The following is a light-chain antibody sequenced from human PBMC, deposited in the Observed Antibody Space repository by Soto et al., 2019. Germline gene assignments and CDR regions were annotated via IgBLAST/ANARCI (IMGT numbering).Light chain of an antibody. V-gene: IGLV2-18*02. CDR1: SSDIGAYNR. CDR2: DVN. J-gene: IGLJ1*01. Sequence: QSALNQPPSVSGSPGQAVAISCTGNSSDIGAYNRVSWYQQPPGTAPKLMIYDVNNRPSGVPDRFSGSKSGNTASLTISGLQADDEADYYCSSFTSSNTYVFGTGTKVTV. CDR3: SSFTSSNTYV.